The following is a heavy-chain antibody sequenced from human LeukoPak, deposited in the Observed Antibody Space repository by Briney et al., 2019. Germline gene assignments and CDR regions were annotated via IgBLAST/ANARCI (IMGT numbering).Heavy chain of an antibody. CDR1: GFTFSTYC. CDR2: ISSSSTI. V-gene: IGHV3-48*01. CDR3: ARLVPDYSNYYYYCMDV. Sequence: PGGSLRLSCAASGFTFSTYCMNWVRQAPGKGLEWVSYISSSSTIYYADSVKGRFTISRDNAKNSLYLQMNSLRAEDTAVYYCARLVPDYSNYYYYCMDVWGKGTTVTVSS. J-gene: IGHJ6*03. D-gene: IGHD4-11*01.